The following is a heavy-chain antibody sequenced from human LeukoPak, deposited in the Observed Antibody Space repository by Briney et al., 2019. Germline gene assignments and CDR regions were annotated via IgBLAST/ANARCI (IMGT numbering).Heavy chain of an antibody. Sequence: CSVKVSFKASGCTFGRYAFHELRQAPGEGLEGMGVIHPMFGGSNYAPQVQGRATITTDESTSTVYMELSSLRSEDTAVFFCARSPILRGGRGGYYFDVWGQGTPVTVSS. D-gene: IGHD2-15*01. CDR2: IHPMFGGS. CDR1: GCTFGRYA. V-gene: IGHV1-69*05. J-gene: IGHJ4*02. CDR3: ARSPILRGGRGGYYFDV.